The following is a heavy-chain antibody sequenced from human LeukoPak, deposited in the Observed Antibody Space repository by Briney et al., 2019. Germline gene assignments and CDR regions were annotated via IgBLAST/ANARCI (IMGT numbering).Heavy chain of an antibody. D-gene: IGHD2-15*01. V-gene: IGHV1-2*02. CDR3: ARELPRWYFDY. J-gene: IGHJ4*02. Sequence: ASVKVSCKATGYTFTDYYMHWVRQAPGQGLEWMGWINPNSGGTNYAQKFQGRVTMTRDTSISTAYMELSRLRSDDTAVYYCARELPRWYFDYWGQGTLVTVSS. CDR2: INPNSGGT. CDR1: GYTFTDYY.